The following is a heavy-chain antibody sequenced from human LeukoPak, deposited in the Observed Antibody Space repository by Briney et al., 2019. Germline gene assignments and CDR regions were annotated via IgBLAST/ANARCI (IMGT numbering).Heavy chain of an antibody. CDR3: ARDGSRSWGLAY. CDR2: MNPHSGNT. Sequence: ASVKVSCKASGYTFTTYVVSWVRQAPGQGLAWVGWMNPHSGNTGYAHKFQGRATLTMDTSINTPTMAPTSLTSDDTAVYYCARDGSRSWGLAYWGQGTLVAVSS. CDR1: GYTFTTYV. V-gene: IGHV1-8*01. D-gene: IGHD3-16*01. J-gene: IGHJ4*02.